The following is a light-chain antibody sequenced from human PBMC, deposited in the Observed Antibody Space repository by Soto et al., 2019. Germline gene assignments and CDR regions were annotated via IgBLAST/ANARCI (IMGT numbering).Light chain of an antibody. V-gene: IGKV3-20*01. J-gene: IGKJ3*01. Sequence: EIVLTQSPGTLSLSPGERATLSCRASQSVSGSCLAWYQQKPGQAPRLLTYGASSRATGIPDRFSGSGSGTYFPLTISRLEPKDFAVYYCQQYGSSPFTFGPGTKVDIK. CDR2: GAS. CDR3: QQYGSSPFT. CDR1: QSVSGSC.